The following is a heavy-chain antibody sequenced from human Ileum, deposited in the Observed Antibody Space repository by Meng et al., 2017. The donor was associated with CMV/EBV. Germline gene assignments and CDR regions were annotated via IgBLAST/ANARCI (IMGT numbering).Heavy chain of an antibody. V-gene: IGHV4-39*07. J-gene: IGHJ4*02. Sequence: HLQEARPRLVKPSPALFLTGTLSGGSINSNNYYWGWIRQPPGKGLEWIGSIYYNGNTPYNPSLKSRVTISLDTSKNQFSLRSSSVTAADTAVYYCARDITGSHFDHWGQGVLVTV. CDR2: IYYNGNT. D-gene: IGHD1-20*01. CDR3: ARDITGSHFDH. CDR1: GGSINSNNYY.